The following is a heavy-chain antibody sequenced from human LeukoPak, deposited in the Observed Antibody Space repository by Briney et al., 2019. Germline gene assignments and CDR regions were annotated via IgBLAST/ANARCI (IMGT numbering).Heavy chain of an antibody. V-gene: IGHV1-2*02. CDR1: GYTFTGYY. CDR2: INPNSGGT. CDR3: ARDTSLYYYDSSGYSGFDY. J-gene: IGHJ4*02. Sequence: ASVKVSCKASGYTFTGYYMHWVRQAPGQGLEWMGWINPNSGGTNYAQKFQGRVTMTRDTSISTAYMELSRLRSDDTAVYYCARDTSLYYYDSSGYSGFDYWGQGTLVTVSS. D-gene: IGHD3-22*01.